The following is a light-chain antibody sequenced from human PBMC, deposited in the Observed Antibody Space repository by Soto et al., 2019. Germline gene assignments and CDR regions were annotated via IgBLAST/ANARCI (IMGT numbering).Light chain of an antibody. Sequence: SYELTQPPSVSVSPGQTASITSSGDKLGDKYACWYQQKPGQSPVLVIYQDSKRPSGIPERFSGSNSGNTATLTISGTQAMDEADYYFQAWDSSTGVVFGGGTKLTVL. J-gene: IGLJ2*01. V-gene: IGLV3-1*01. CDR3: QAWDSSTGVV. CDR1: KLGDKY. CDR2: QDS.